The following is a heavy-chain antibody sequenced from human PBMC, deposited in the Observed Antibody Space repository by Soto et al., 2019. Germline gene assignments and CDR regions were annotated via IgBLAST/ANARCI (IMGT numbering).Heavy chain of an antibody. Sequence: SLRLSCAASGFTFSDYYMSWIRQAPGKGLEWVSYISSSGSTIYYADSVKGRFTISRDNAKNSLYLQMNSLRAEDTAVYYCARDQLYYNDISGRPLNAFDVWGQGTMVT. J-gene: IGHJ3*01. CDR2: ISSSGSTI. V-gene: IGHV3-11*04. CDR3: ARDQLYYNDISGRPLNAFDV. CDR1: GFTFSDYY. D-gene: IGHD3-22*01.